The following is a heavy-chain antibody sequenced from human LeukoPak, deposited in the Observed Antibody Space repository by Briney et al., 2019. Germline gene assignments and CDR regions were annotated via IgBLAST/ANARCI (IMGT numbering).Heavy chain of an antibody. Sequence: SETLSLTCTVSGYSISSGYYWGWIRQPPGKGLEWIGSIYHSGSTYYNPSLKSRVTISVDTSKNQFSLKLSSVTAADTAVYYCASNYNWNYYYYMDVWGKGTTVTVSS. V-gene: IGHV4-38-2*02. CDR1: GYSISSGYY. CDR3: ASNYNWNYYYYMDV. CDR2: IYHSGST. D-gene: IGHD1-20*01. J-gene: IGHJ6*03.